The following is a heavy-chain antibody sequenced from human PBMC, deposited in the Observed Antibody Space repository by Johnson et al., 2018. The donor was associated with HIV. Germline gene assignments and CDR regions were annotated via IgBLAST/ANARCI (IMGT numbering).Heavy chain of an antibody. CDR1: GFTFSDYY. V-gene: IGHV3-11*01. CDR3: AVRQHRCNAACQDGFQI. D-gene: IGHD2-2*01. J-gene: IGHJ3*02. Sequence: VQLVESRGGVVRPGGSLRLSCAASGFTFSDYYMSWIRQAPGKGLEWLSYITSSGTSSYYADSVKGRLTISRDNAKNSLYLQMNSLRAGDTGKRRFAVRQHRCNAACQDGFQIWRQGTMVIVSS. CDR2: ITSSGTSS.